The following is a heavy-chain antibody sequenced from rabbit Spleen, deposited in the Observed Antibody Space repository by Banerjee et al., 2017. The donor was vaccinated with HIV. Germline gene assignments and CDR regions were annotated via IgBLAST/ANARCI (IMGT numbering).Heavy chain of an antibody. CDR1: GFDLSSSYM. D-gene: IGHD2-1*01. CDR2: IYAGSSGST. CDR3: ARGSATMTMVITGFYFNL. J-gene: IGHJ4*01. Sequence: QEQLRETGGGLVQPGGSLTLSCKASGFDLSSSYMSWVRQAPGKGLECIACIYAGSSGSTYYANWAKGRFTISKTSSTTVTLQMTSLTVADTATYFCARGSATMTMVITGFYFNLRGPGTLVTVS. V-gene: IGHV1S45*01.